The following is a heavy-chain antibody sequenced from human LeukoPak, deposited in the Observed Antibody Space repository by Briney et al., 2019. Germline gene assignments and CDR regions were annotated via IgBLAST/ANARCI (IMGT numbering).Heavy chain of an antibody. J-gene: IGHJ5*02. V-gene: IGHV4-59*12. CDR3: ARVNDILTDP. Sequence: TSETLSLTCTVSGGSISSYYWSWIRQPPGKGLEWIGYIYYSGSTNYNPSLKSRVTISVDTSKNQFSLKLSSVTAADTAVYYCARVNDILTDPWGQGTLVTVSS. CDR2: IYYSGST. D-gene: IGHD3-9*01. CDR1: GGSISSYY.